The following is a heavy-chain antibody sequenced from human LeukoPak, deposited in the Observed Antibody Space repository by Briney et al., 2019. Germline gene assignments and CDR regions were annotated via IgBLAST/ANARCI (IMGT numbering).Heavy chain of an antibody. J-gene: IGHJ4*02. Sequence: PGGSLRLSCAASGFAFSSYWMHWVRQAPEKGLEWVSAISGSGGSTYYADSVKGRFTISRDNSKNTLYLQMNSLRAEDTAVYYCAKEFPVWVVPAANLDYWGQGTLVTVSS. CDR2: ISGSGGST. D-gene: IGHD2-2*01. V-gene: IGHV3-23*01. CDR1: GFAFSSYW. CDR3: AKEFPVWVVPAANLDY.